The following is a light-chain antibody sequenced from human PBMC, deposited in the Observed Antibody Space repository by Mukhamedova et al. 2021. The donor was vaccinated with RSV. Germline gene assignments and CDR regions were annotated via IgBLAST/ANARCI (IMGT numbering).Light chain of an antibody. Sequence: QQLPGTAPKLLIYRNNQRPSGVSYRFPGPQSGSSSSLAIRGLLSEDEAEHYCAAWDDSLSAAVFGGGTKLTAL. CDR3: AAWDDSLSAAV. CDR2: RNN. J-gene: IGLJ2*01. V-gene: IGLV1-47*01.